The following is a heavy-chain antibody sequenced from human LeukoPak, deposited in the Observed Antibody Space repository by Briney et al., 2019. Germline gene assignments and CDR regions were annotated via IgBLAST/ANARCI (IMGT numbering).Heavy chain of an antibody. V-gene: IGHV4-59*08. CDR1: GGSISSYY. CDR2: IYYSGST. D-gene: IGHD1-26*01. J-gene: IGHJ4*02. Sequence: PSETLSLTCTVSGGSISSYYWSWIQQPPGKGLEWIGYIYYSGSTNYNPSLKSRVTISVDTSKNQFSLKLSSVTAADTAVYYCARHSKFSSGSYEYYFDYWGQGTLVTVSS. CDR3: ARHSKFSSGSYEYYFDY.